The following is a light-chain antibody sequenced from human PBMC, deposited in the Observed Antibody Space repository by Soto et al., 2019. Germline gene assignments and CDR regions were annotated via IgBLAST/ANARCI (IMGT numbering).Light chain of an antibody. V-gene: IGKV1-39*01. CDR1: QSISSY. J-gene: IGKJ3*01. CDR2: AAS. Sequence: DIQMTQSPSSLSASVGDRVTITCRASQSISSYLNWYQQKPGKAPKLLIYAASSLQSGVPSRFSGSGSGTDFTLTISGLQPEDVATYYCQHCDYLPIFGPGTTVDFK. CDR3: QHCDYLPI.